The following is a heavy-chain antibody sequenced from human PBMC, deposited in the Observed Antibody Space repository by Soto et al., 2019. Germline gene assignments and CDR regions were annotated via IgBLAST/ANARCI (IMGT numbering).Heavy chain of an antibody. CDR1: GFTFSSYG. D-gene: IGHD5-12*01. CDR2: ISYDGSNK. V-gene: IGHV3-30*18. Sequence: GGSVRLSCAASGFTFSSYGMHWVRQALGKGLEWVAVISYDGSNKYYADSVKGRFTISRDNSKNTLYLQMNSLRAEDTAVYYCAKCSGYDFRDFDYWGQGTLVTVSS. J-gene: IGHJ4*02. CDR3: AKCSGYDFRDFDY.